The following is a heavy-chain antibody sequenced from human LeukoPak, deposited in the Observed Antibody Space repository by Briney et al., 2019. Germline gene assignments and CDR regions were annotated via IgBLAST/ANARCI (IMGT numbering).Heavy chain of an antibody. J-gene: IGHJ4*02. CDR3: AKWTNRRDYVDY. V-gene: IGHV3-23*01. CDR1: GFTFSSYA. CDR2: ISGRGGST. Sequence: PGGSLRLSCAASGFTFSSYAMSWVRQAPGKGLEWVSAISGRGGSTYYADSVKGRFTISRDNSKNTLYLQMNSLRAEDTAVYYCAKWTNRRDYVDYWGQGTLVTVSS. D-gene: IGHD3/OR15-3a*01.